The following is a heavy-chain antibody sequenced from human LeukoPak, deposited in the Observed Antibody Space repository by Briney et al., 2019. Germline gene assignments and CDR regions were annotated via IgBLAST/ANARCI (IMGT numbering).Heavy chain of an antibody. CDR3: ARVPGYS. CDR2: IYSGGAT. Sequence: GGSLRLSCAASGFTFSSYAMSWVRQAPGKGLEWVSFIYSGGATYYADSVRGRFTISRDSSKNTLYLQMNSLRVEDTAVYYCARVPGYSWGQGTLVTVSS. CDR1: GFTFSSYA. D-gene: IGHD6-13*01. J-gene: IGHJ4*02. V-gene: IGHV3-53*01.